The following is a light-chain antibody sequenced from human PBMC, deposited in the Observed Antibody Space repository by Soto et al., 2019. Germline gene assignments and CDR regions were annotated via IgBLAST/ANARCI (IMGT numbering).Light chain of an antibody. Sequence: EIVLTQSPGTLSLSPGERATLSCRASQSISSSYLAWYQQKPGQTPKVLIYGASSRVTGVPDRFSGSGSGTDFTLTISRLEPEDFAVYYCQHYDSSPWTFGQGTKVEIK. CDR3: QHYDSSPWT. V-gene: IGKV3-20*01. CDR2: GAS. CDR1: QSISSSY. J-gene: IGKJ1*01.